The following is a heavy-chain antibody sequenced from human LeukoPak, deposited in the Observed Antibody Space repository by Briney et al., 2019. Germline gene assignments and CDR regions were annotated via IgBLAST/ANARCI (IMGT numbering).Heavy chain of an antibody. J-gene: IGHJ6*03. D-gene: IGHD6-13*01. CDR1: GGSISSYY. CDR3: AGAWYSSSWYGYYYYYMDV. CDR2: IYYSGTT. Sequence: SETLSLTCTVSGGSISSYYWNWIRQPPGKGLEWIGYIYYSGTTNYNPSLKSRVSMSVDTSKNQFSLKLSSVTAADTAVYYCAGAWYSSSWYGYYYYYMDVWGKGTTVTISS. V-gene: IGHV4-59*01.